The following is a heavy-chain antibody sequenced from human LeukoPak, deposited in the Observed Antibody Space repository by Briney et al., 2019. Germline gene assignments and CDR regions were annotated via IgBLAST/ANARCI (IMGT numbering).Heavy chain of an antibody. CDR1: GFTFSSYA. CDR2: ISYDGSNK. D-gene: IGHD5-12*01. Sequence: GSLRLSCAASGFTFSSYAMHGVRQAPGKGLEWVAVISYDGSNKYYADSVKGRFTISRDNSKNTLYLQMNSLRAEDTAVYYCARASGYDFGFDYWGQGTLVTVSS. CDR3: ARASGYDFGFDY. J-gene: IGHJ4*02. V-gene: IGHV3-30*04.